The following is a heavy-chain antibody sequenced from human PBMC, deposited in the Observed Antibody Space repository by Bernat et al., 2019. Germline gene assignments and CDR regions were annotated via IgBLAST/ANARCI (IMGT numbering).Heavy chain of an antibody. Sequence: QLQLQESGPGLVKPSETLSLTCTVSDGSINSSTYYWGWIRQPPGKGLQWIGTIFHSGRTYYKPSLKSRVTMSVDTSQNQFSLKLGSVTAADTAVYYCAGLGYYYESSGSRRYVDIWGRGTLVTVSS. J-gene: IGHJ2*01. CDR3: AGLGYYYESSGSRRYVDI. D-gene: IGHD3-22*01. V-gene: IGHV4-39*01. CDR2: IFHSGRT. CDR1: DGSINSSTYY.